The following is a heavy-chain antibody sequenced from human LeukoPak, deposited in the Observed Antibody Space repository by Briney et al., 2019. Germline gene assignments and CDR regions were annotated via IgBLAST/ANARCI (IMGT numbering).Heavy chain of an antibody. CDR2: IYYSGST. J-gene: IGHJ4*02. D-gene: IGHD5-18*01. CDR3: ARLAYDSYGYYFDY. Sequence: SETLSLTCTVSGGSISRSSYYWGWIRQPPGKGLEWIGSIYYSGSTYYNPSLKSRVTISVDTSKNQFSLKLSSVTAADTAVYYCARLAYDSYGYYFDYWGQGTLVTVSS. V-gene: IGHV4-39*01. CDR1: GGSISRSSYY.